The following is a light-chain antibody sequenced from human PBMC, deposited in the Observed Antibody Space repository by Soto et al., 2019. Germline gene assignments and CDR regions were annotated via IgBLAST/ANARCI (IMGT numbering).Light chain of an antibody. Sequence: EIVLTQSPGTLSLSPGERATLSCRASEGVASNYLAWYQHKPGQSPRLLFFGASNRATGIPDRFSGSGSGTDFTLTISSLEPEDFAVYYCQQRSNWPIITFGQGTRLEI. CDR1: EGVASNY. CDR3: QQRSNWPIIT. CDR2: GAS. J-gene: IGKJ5*01. V-gene: IGKV3D-20*02.